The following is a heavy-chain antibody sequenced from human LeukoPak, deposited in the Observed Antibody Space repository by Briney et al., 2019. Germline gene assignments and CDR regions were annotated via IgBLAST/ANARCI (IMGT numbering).Heavy chain of an antibody. V-gene: IGHV4-4*07. CDR3: AREYSSSGVYYYYYMDV. CDR1: GGSISSYY. J-gene: IGHJ6*03. D-gene: IGHD6-6*01. CDR2: IYTSGST. Sequence: SETLSLTCTVSGGSISSYYWSWIRQPAGKGLEWIGRIYTSGSTNYNPSLKSRVTMSVDTSKNQFSLKLSSVTAADTAVYYCAREYSSSGVYYYYYMDVWGKGTTVTVSS.